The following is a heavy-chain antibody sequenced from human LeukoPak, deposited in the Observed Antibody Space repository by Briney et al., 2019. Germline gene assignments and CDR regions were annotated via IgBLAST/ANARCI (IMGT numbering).Heavy chain of an antibody. D-gene: IGHD5-18*01. Sequence: GASVKVSCKASGYTFTGYCMHWVRQAPGQGLEWMGWINPNSGGTNYAQKFQGRVTMTRDTSISTAYMELSRLRSDDTAVYYCASVDTAMAPPTLDYWGQGTLVTVSS. CDR2: INPNSGGT. CDR1: GYTFTGYC. CDR3: ASVDTAMAPPTLDY. J-gene: IGHJ4*02. V-gene: IGHV1-2*02.